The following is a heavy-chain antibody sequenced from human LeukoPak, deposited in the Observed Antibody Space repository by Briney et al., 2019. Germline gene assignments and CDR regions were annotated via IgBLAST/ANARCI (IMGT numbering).Heavy chain of an antibody. D-gene: IGHD6-13*01. CDR3: ARLGYSSSWYKLDY. Sequence: SKTLSLTCTVAGGSISNYHWSWIRQPPGKGLEWIGYIYSSGSTNYNPSLESRLTISVDTSKNQLSLRLRSVTAADTAVYYCARLGYSSSWYKLDYWGQGTLVTVSS. CDR2: IYSSGST. CDR1: GGSISNYH. J-gene: IGHJ4*02. V-gene: IGHV4-59*08.